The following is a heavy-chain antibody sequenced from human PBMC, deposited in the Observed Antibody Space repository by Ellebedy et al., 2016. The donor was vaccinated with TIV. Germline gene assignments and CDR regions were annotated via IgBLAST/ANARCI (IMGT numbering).Heavy chain of an antibody. J-gene: IGHJ5*02. D-gene: IGHD3-10*01. V-gene: IGHV3-23*01. CDR2: VSGGGANA. CDR3: AKEPSRSGSYRENWFDP. CDR1: GFTFSNFA. Sequence: GGSLRLXXTASGFTFSNFAMSWVRQAPGKGLEWVSSVSGGGANAYYADSLKGRFTISRDNSKNTLFLQMESLRAEDTAVYYCAKEPSRSGSYRENWFDPWGQGTLVTVSS.